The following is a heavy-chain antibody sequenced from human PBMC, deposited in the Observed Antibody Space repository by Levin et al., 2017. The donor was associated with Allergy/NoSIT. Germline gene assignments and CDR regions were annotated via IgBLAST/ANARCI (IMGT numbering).Heavy chain of an antibody. V-gene: IGHV4-34*01. Sequence: SETLSLTCAVYGGSFSDYYWTWIRQPPGKGLEWIGEINHSGSTNYNPSLKSRVPIPVDTSKHQFSLKLNSVTPADTAVYYCARGVRKPLWVKPKYYFDYWGQGTLVTVSS. CDR2: INHSGST. CDR1: GGSFSDYY. D-gene: IGHD3-10*01. J-gene: IGHJ4*02. CDR3: ARGVRKPLWVKPKYYFDY.